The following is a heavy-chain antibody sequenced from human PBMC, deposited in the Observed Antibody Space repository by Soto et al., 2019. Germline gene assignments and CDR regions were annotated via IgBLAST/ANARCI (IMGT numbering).Heavy chain of an antibody. CDR3: ATEVKRLLLPGLMGWFDP. J-gene: IGHJ5*02. CDR2: MIPIFGTA. Sequence: QVQLVQSGAEVKKPGSSVKVSCKASGGTFSSSAISWVRQAPGQGLEWMGGMIPIFGTAKYAQKFQDRVTITADESTSTAYMELSSLRSDDTAVYYCATEVKRLLLPGLMGWFDPWGQGTLVTVSS. V-gene: IGHV1-69*12. D-gene: IGHD3-22*01. CDR1: GGTFSSSA.